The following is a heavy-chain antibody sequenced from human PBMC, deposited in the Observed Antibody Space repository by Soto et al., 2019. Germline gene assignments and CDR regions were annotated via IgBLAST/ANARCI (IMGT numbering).Heavy chain of an antibody. D-gene: IGHD4-17*01. Sequence: GASVKVSCKASGYTFSAYNMHWVRQAPGQGLEWMGWINPKSGDTDYVQKFQGRVTVTEDTSTDTAYMDLSSLKSEDTAVYYCAAGVTTFDYWGQGTLVTVS. J-gene: IGHJ4*02. CDR2: INPKSGDT. CDR3: AAGVTTFDY. CDR1: GYTFSAYN. V-gene: IGHV1-2*02.